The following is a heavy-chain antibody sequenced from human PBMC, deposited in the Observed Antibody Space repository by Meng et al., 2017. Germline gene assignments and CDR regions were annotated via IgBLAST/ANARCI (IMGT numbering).Heavy chain of an antibody. CDR3: ARIGDWGSTRYFDY. CDR2: IYHSGST. Sequence: QVQVQEAAPRLVNPSGTLSRPCAGSGGSISSSNWWSWVRQPPGKGLEWIGEIYHSGSTNYNPSLKSRVTISVDKSKNQFSLKLSSVTAADTAVYYCARIGDWGSTRYFDYWGQGTLVTVSS. V-gene: IGHV4-4*02. D-gene: IGHD7-27*01. J-gene: IGHJ4*02. CDR1: GGSISSSNW.